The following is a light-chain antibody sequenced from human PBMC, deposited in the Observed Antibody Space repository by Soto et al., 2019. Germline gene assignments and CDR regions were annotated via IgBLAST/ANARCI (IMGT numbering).Light chain of an antibody. CDR2: VAS. J-gene: IGKJ4*01. V-gene: IGKV1-27*01. CDR1: QGISNY. CDR3: QKYNSVPLT. Sequence: IQMTQSPSSLSASVRNKDTNTFRASQGISNYLAWYQQRPGKVPKLLIYVASTLQSGVPSRFSGSGFGTDFTLTISSLQPEDVATYYCQKYNSVPLTFGGGTKVDIK.